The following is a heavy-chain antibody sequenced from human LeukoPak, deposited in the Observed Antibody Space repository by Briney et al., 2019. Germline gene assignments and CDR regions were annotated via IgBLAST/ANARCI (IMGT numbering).Heavy chain of an antibody. D-gene: IGHD3-10*01. CDR3: AREGVPSEKYYYGSGSYYKSCYFDY. V-gene: IGHV3-21*01. CDR2: ISSTSSFI. Sequence: GGSLRLSCAASGFTFSSYSINWVRQAPGKGLEWVSCISSTSSFIYYADSVKGRFTISRDNAKNSLYLQMNSLRAEDTAVYYCAREGVPSEKYYYGSGSYYKSCYFDYWGQGTLVTVSS. CDR1: GFTFSSYS. J-gene: IGHJ4*02.